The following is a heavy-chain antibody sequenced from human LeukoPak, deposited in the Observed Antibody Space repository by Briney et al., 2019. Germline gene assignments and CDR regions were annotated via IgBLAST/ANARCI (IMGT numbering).Heavy chain of an antibody. J-gene: IGHJ4*02. CDR1: GYTFTSYG. V-gene: IGHV1-18*01. CDR3: AREDDYYDSSGYGSLGY. D-gene: IGHD3-22*01. CDR2: ISAYNGDT. Sequence: ASGKVSGKASGYTFTSYGFSWGRRAPGQGLEWMGWISAYNGDTNDAQKFQGRVTRTTDTSTSTAYMELRNLRSDDTAVYYCAREDDYYDSSGYGSLGYWGQGTLVTVSS.